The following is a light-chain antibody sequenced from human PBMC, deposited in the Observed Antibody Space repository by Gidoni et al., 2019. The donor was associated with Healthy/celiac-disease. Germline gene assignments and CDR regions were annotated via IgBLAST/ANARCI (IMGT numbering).Light chain of an antibody. Sequence: QSVLTQPPSVSAAPGQKVTISCSGSSSNIGTNYVSWYQQLPGTAPKLLIYDNNKRPSGIPDRFSVSKSGTSATLGITGLQTGDEADYYCGTWDSGLSAPWVFSGGTKLTVL. J-gene: IGLJ3*02. CDR1: SSNIGTNY. CDR3: GTWDSGLSAPWV. CDR2: DNN. V-gene: IGLV1-51*01.